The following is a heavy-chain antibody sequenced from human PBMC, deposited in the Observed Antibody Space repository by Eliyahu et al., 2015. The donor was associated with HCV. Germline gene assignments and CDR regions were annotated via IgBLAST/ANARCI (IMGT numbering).Heavy chain of an antibody. CDR3: ASTTPQDIVVVPAAMPLSY. J-gene: IGHJ4*02. CDR2: IYYSGST. D-gene: IGHD2-2*01. CDR1: GGSISSGGSY. V-gene: IGHV4-31*03. Sequence: QVQLQESGPGLVKPSQTLSLTCPVSGGSISSGGSYWSWIRQHPGKGLEWIGYIYYSGSTYYNPSLKSRVTISVDTSKNQFSLKLSSVTAADTAVYYCASTTPQDIVVVPAAMPLSYWGQGTLVTVSS.